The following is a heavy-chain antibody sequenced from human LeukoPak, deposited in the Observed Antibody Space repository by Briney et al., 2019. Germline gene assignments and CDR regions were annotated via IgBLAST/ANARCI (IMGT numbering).Heavy chain of an antibody. Sequence: GGSLRLSCAASGFTFSDHYIDWVRQAPGKGLEWVGRSRAKIDSYTTEYAASVKGTFTISRDESENTLYLHMNSLKTEDTAVYYCVREYYYDFPQWGQGTLVTVSS. J-gene: IGHJ4*02. D-gene: IGHD3-3*01. V-gene: IGHV3-72*01. CDR2: SRAKIDSYTT. CDR1: GFTFSDHY. CDR3: VREYYYDFPQ.